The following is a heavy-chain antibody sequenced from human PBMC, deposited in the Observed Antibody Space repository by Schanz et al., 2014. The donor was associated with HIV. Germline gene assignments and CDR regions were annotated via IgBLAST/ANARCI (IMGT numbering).Heavy chain of an antibody. CDR2: ITDNGADA. CDR3: AKTGWSQGNYYYYYGMDV. D-gene: IGHD3-3*01. V-gene: IGHV3-23*01. Sequence: EVQLLESGGGLVQPGGSLRLSCAASGFTFSTYAMSWVRQAPGKGLEWVSGITDNGADAYYADSVEGRFTISRDNSKNTVYLQMNSLRAEDTAVYYCAKTGWSQGNYYYYYGMDVWGQGTTVTVSS. J-gene: IGHJ6*02. CDR1: GFTFSTYA.